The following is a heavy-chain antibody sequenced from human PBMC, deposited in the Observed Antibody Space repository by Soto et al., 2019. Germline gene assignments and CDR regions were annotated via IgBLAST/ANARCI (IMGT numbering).Heavy chain of an antibody. CDR1: GFTFSSYA. CDR3: ANCLMVDASGPFDY. CDR2: LSGSGGST. V-gene: IGHV3-23*01. D-gene: IGHD2-8*01. J-gene: IGHJ4*02. Sequence: AGSLTLSCAASGFTFSSYAMCWVCQPPKKGLELVYTLSGSGGSTYTAHAVKVRLTIARDKTKNTLYLQMKSPGAEDTAVYSCANCLMVDASGPFDYWGQGTLVTVSS.